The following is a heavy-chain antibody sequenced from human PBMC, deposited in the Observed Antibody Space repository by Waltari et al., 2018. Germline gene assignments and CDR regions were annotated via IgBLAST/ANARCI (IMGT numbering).Heavy chain of an antibody. CDR2: ISGSGGST. Sequence: EVQLLESGGGLVQPGGSLRLSCAASGFTFSSYAMSWVRQAPGQGLEWVSAISGSGGSTYYADSVKGRFTISRDNSKNTLYLQMNSLRAEDTAVYYCAKGDYDSSGYYPLAFDYWGQGTLVTVSS. D-gene: IGHD3-22*01. CDR1: GFTFSSYA. V-gene: IGHV3-23*01. CDR3: AKGDYDSSGYYPLAFDY. J-gene: IGHJ4*02.